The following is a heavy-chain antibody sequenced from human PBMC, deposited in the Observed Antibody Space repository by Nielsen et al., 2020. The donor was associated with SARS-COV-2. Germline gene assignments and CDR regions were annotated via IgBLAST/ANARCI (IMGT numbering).Heavy chain of an antibody. CDR3: ARWGATSGDFWGGYYPSPFDY. D-gene: IGHD3-3*01. CDR2: IWYDGSNK. V-gene: IGHV3-33*01. CDR1: GFTFSSYG. Sequence: GESLKISCAASGFTFSSYGMHWVRQAPGKGLEWVAVIWYDGSNKYYADSVKGRFTISRDNSKNTLYLQMNSLRAEDTAVYYCARWGATSGDFWGGYYPSPFDYWGQGTLVTVSS. J-gene: IGHJ4*02.